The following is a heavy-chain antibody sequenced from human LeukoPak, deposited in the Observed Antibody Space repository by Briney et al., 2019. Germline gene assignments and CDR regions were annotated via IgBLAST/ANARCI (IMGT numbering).Heavy chain of an antibody. CDR3: ATPSKGGTSKHYFDY. D-gene: IGHD1-26*01. V-gene: IGHV1-2*02. CDR2: INPNSGGT. Sequence: ASVKVSCKASGYTFTGYYMHWVRQAPGQGLEWMGWINPNSGGTNYAQKFQGRVTMTEDTSTDTAYMELSSLRSEDTAVYYCATPSKGGTSKHYFDYWGQGTLVTVSS. CDR1: GYTFTGYY. J-gene: IGHJ4*02.